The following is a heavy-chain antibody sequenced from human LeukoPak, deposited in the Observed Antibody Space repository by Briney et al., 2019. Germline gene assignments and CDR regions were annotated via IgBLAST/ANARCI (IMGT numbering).Heavy chain of an antibody. J-gene: IGHJ4*02. D-gene: IGHD6-19*01. CDR3: ARRGRRRQWLAVIDY. CDR1: GGSFSGYY. CDR2: INHSGST. Sequence: PSEALSLTCAVYGGSFSGYYWSWIRQPPGKGLEWLGEINHSGSTNYNPSLKSRVTISVDTSKNQFSLKLSSVTAADTAVYYCARRGRRRQWLAVIDYWGQGTLVTVSS. V-gene: IGHV4-34*01.